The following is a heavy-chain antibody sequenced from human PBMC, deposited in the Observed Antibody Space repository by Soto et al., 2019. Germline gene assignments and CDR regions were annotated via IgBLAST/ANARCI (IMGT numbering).Heavy chain of an antibody. D-gene: IGHD4-4*01. CDR3: ARDLGSNSVY. V-gene: IGHV4-30-2*01. J-gene: IGHJ4*02. CDR2: IYHSGST. Sequence: QLQLQESGSGLVKPSQTLSLTCAVSGASISSGGHSWSWVRQPPGKGLDWVGYIYHSGSTYYNPSLRSRVIVSVARSKNQFSLKLSSVTAVDTAVYYCARDLGSNSVYWGQGVLVTVSS. CDR1: GASISSGGHS.